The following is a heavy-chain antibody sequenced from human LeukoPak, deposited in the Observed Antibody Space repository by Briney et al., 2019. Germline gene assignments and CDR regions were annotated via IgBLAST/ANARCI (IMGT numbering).Heavy chain of an antibody. Sequence: GGALRLSCAAPGFTLRSYWMSWVRQAPGKGVEWVGNIRQDGTQKFYVDSVRGRFTISRDNAKNSLYLQMNLLSAEDTAIYYCASISSPQDYWGQGTLVTVSS. CDR2: IRQDGTQK. D-gene: IGHD6-13*01. CDR1: GFTLRSYW. V-gene: IGHV3-7*01. CDR3: ASISSPQDY. J-gene: IGHJ4*02.